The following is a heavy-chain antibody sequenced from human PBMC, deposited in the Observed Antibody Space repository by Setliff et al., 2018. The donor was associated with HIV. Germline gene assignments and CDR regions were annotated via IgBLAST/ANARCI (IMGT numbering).Heavy chain of an antibody. J-gene: IGHJ6*03. Sequence: SVKVSCKASGDTFRSRAFNWVRQAPGQGPEWMGGIIPMFGTANYAQKFQGRVTITADESTSTVYMELNNLKFEDTAVYYCARARRDSYDRGRRNHYYIDVWGKGTTVTVSS. CDR3: ARARRDSYDRGRRNHYYIDV. D-gene: IGHD3-22*01. V-gene: IGHV1-69*13. CDR1: GDTFRSRA. CDR2: IIPMFGTA.